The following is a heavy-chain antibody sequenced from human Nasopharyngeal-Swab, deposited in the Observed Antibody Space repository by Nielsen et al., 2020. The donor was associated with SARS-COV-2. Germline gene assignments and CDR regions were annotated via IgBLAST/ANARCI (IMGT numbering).Heavy chain of an antibody. CDR2: ISGGSDST. Sequence: GESLKISCAASGFTFSNFAMSWVRQAPGKGLEWVSVISGGSDSTYYTDSVRGRFTISRDNSKNTLNLQMNNLRAEDTAIYYCANDEPRYDAFDIWGQGTMVTVSS. CDR3: ANDEPRYDAFDI. CDR1: GFTFSNFA. V-gene: IGHV3-23*01. J-gene: IGHJ3*02.